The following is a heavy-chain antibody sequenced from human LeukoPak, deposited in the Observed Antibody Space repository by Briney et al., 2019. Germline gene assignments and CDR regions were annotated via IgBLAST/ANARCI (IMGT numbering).Heavy chain of an antibody. CDR1: GFTFSSYA. J-gene: IGHJ5*02. Sequence: PGRSLRLSCAASGFTFSSYAMNWVRQAPGKGLEWVAVISYDGSNKYYADSVKGRFTISRDNSKNTLYVQMNSLRAEDTAVYYCAKDPTWGAWGQGTLVTVSS. V-gene: IGHV3-30*04. CDR2: ISYDGSNK. CDR3: AKDPTWGA. D-gene: IGHD1-26*01.